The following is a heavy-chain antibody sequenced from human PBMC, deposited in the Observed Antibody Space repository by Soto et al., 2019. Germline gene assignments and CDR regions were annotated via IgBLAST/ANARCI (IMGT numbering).Heavy chain of an antibody. Sequence: QVQLVQSGAEVKKPGASVKVSCKASGYTFTSYGISWVRQAPGQGLEWMGWISAYNGNTKHAQKPPGRVSMTTDTSTRTAYLELSSLRSDDTAVYYCASDLGAQIVDYWGQGTLVTVSS. CDR1: GYTFTSYG. V-gene: IGHV1-18*01. D-gene: IGHD1-26*01. CDR2: ISAYNGNT. CDR3: ASDLGAQIVDY. J-gene: IGHJ4*02.